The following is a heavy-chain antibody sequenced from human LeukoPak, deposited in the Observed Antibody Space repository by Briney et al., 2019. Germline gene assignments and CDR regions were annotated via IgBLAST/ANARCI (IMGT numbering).Heavy chain of an antibody. J-gene: IGHJ3*02. D-gene: IGHD1-26*01. Sequence: SVKVSCKASGGTFSSYAISWVRQAPGQGLEWMGGIIPIFGAANYAQKFQGRVTITADESTSTAYMELSSLRSEDTAVYYCARARDSGRLDAFDIWGQGTMVTVSS. V-gene: IGHV1-69*13. CDR2: IIPIFGAA. CDR3: ARARDSGRLDAFDI. CDR1: GGTFSSYA.